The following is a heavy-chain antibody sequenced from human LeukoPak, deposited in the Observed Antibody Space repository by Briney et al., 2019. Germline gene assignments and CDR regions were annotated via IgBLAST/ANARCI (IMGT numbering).Heavy chain of an antibody. V-gene: IGHV3-11*01. D-gene: IGHD3-9*01. CDR1: GFTFSDYY. J-gene: IGHJ4*02. CDR2: ISSSGSTI. Sequence: GGSLRLSCAASGFTFSDYYMSWIRQAPGKGLEWVSYISSSGSTIYYADSVKGRFTISRDNAKNSLYLQMNSLRAEDTAVYYCAKDPDFDWLLGGYFDYWGQGTLVTVSS. CDR3: AKDPDFDWLLGGYFDY.